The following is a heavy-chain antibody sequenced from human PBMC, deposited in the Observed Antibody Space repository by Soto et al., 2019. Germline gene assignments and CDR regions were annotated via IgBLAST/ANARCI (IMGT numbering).Heavy chain of an antibody. V-gene: IGHV1-69*01. CDR2: NLPLFNIS. Sequence: QVQLVQSGAEVKKPGSSVKVSCKASGGAFSSYAISWVRQAPGQGLEWMGGNLPLFNISNYAQQFQGRVTITADEPTSTAYMDLRNLTSEDTAVYYCARMRLGYGSWYCDLWGRGTLITVSS. J-gene: IGHJ2*01. CDR3: ARMRLGYGSWYCDL. CDR1: GGAFSSYA. D-gene: IGHD3-10*01.